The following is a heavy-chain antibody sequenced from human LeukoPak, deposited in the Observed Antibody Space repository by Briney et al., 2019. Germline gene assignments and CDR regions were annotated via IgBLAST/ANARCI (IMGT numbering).Heavy chain of an antibody. D-gene: IGHD6-19*01. Sequence: GGSLRLSCAASGFTFDDYAMHWVRQAPGKGLEWVSGISWNSGSIGYADSVKGRFTISRDNAKNSLYLQMNSLRAEDTALYYCAKDIRYSAVAPGSWYFDLWGRGTLVTVSS. CDR1: GFTFDDYA. CDR2: ISWNSGSI. V-gene: IGHV3-9*01. CDR3: AKDIRYSAVAPGSWYFDL. J-gene: IGHJ2*01.